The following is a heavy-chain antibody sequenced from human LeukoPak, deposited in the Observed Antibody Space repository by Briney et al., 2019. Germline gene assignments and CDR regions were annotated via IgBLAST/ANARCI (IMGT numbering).Heavy chain of an antibody. Sequence: SETLSLTCTVSGASIRRTSYYWGWIRQPPGKGLEWIGTIYNSGSAYYHPSLKSRVTISVDTAKNQFSLKVSSVTAADTAVYYCASGSGYFFDYWGQGTLVTVSS. J-gene: IGHJ4*02. D-gene: IGHD1-14*01. V-gene: IGHV4-39*01. CDR2: IYNSGSA. CDR3: ASGSGYFFDY. CDR1: GASIRRTSYY.